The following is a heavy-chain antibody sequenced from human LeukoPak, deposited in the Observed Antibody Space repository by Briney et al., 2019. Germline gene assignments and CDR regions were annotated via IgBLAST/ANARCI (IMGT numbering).Heavy chain of an antibody. V-gene: IGHV3-21*01. J-gene: IGHJ4*01. CDR1: GLTFSSYT. CDR2: IAGNSGYI. D-gene: IGHD2-21*02. Sequence: GGSLRLSCAASGLTFSSYTMNWVRQAPGKGLEWVSSIAGNSGYISYADSVKGRFTISRDNAKKSLYLQMTSLTAEDTAVYYCARDRGAYCGGDCYLGFDYWGRGTLVTVSS. CDR3: ARDRGAYCGGDCYLGFDY.